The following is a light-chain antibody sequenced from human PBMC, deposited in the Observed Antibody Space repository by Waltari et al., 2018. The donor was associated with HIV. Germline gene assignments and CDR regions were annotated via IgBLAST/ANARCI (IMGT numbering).Light chain of an antibody. CDR2: DVT. CDR3: SSYTSSSTWV. CDR1: SSDVGGSNY. V-gene: IGLV2-14*03. Sequence: QSALTQPASVSGSPGQSITISCTGTSSDVGGSNYVSWYQQHPGKAPKLMIYDVTNRASGVSNRFSGAKSGNTASLTISGLQREDEADYYCSSYTSSSTWVFGGGTKLTVL. J-gene: IGLJ3*02.